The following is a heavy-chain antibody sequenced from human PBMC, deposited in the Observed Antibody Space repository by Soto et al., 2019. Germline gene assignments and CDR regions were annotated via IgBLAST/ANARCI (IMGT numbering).Heavy chain of an antibody. J-gene: IGHJ3*02. V-gene: IGHV3-74*01. Sequence: GGSLRLSCAASGFTFSRHWMHWVRQAPGKGLVWVSRIKTDGTSTSYADSVKGRFTISRDNAKNTLGLQMNSLTAEDTAVYYCARDMRAVPSYGAVSSDFDIWGQGTVVTVSS. D-gene: IGHD3-3*01. CDR2: IKTDGTST. CDR3: ARDMRAVPSYGAVSSDFDI. CDR1: GFTFSRHW.